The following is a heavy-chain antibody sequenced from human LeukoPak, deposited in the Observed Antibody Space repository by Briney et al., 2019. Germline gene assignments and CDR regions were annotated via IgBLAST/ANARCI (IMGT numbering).Heavy chain of an antibody. Sequence: GGSLRLSCAASRFIFSNYVMHWVRQAPGKGLEWVAVIAHDGSQTYYSDSVKGRFTISRDNSKNTLYLQMSSLRAEDTAAYFCAKDGGSNSYWYFDLWGRGTLVTVSS. J-gene: IGHJ2*01. V-gene: IGHV3-30*04. CDR1: RFIFSNYV. CDR2: IAHDGSQT. CDR3: AKDGGSNSYWYFDL. D-gene: IGHD1-26*01.